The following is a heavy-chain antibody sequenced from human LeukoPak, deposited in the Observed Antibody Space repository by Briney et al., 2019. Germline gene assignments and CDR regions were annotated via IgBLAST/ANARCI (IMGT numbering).Heavy chain of an antibody. Sequence: QTGGSLRLSRAASGFTFSTYWMTWVRQAPGKGLEWVATVRQDDIERHLVDSVKGRFSISRDNAKNSLYLQMNSLTVEDTAVYYCVRGCNRAHCPYFFDSWGQGTLITVS. V-gene: IGHV3-7*01. CDR2: VRQDDIER. J-gene: IGHJ4*02. D-gene: IGHD2/OR15-2a*01. CDR1: GFTFSTYW. CDR3: VRGCNRAHCPYFFDS.